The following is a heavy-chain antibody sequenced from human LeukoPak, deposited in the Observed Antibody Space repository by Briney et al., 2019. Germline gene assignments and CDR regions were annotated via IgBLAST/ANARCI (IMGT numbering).Heavy chain of an antibody. V-gene: IGHV4-34*01. CDR3: ARGRRRGVVVPAASNYFDY. CDR1: GGSFSGYY. Sequence: KPSETLSLTCAVYGGSFSGYYWSWIRQPPGKGLEWIGEINHSGSTNYNPSLKSRVTISVDTSKNQFSLKLSSVTAADTAVYYCARGRRRGVVVPAASNYFDYWGQGTLVTVFS. J-gene: IGHJ4*02. D-gene: IGHD2-2*01. CDR2: INHSGST.